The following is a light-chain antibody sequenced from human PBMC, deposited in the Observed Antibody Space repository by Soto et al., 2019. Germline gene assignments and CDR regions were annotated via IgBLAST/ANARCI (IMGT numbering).Light chain of an antibody. CDR1: SIDVGSYNL. J-gene: IGLJ1*01. CDR2: EVT. Sequence: SVLTQPSSVSGSPGQSITISFTGTSIDVGSYNLVSWYQQHPGKAPKLIIYEVTKRPSGVSNRFSGSKSGNTASLTISGLQAEDEADYYCCSYAGSSTLYVFGTGTKVTVL. V-gene: IGLV2-23*02. CDR3: CSYAGSSTLYV.